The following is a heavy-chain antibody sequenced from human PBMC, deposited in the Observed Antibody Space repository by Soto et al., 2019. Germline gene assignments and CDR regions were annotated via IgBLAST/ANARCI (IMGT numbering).Heavy chain of an antibody. CDR1: GFTFSSYG. CDR3: AKVSHKNLVLWYFDS. CDR2: ISGTGYST. J-gene: IGHJ4*02. Sequence: EVQLLESGGGLVQPGGSLRLSCAASGFTFSSYGMIWVRKGPGKGLEWVSGISGTGYSTNYADSVKGRFTISRDNSKNTLYLHMNSLRAEDTAVYYCAKVSHKNLVLWYFDSWGQGTLVPVSS. V-gene: IGHV3-23*01. D-gene: IGHD6-6*01.